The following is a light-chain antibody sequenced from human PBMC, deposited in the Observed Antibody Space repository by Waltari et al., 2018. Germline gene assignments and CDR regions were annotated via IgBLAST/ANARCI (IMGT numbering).Light chain of an antibody. V-gene: IGKV1-9*01. CDR2: TAS. CDR3: QHLNGYPIT. CDR1: QGIRSY. Sequence: DIQLTQSPSFLSASVGDRVTIPCRALQGIRSYLAWYQQKPGKAPKLLIYTASTLQSGVPSRFSGSGSGTEFTLTISSLQPEDFATYYCQHLNGYPITFGHGTRLEIK. J-gene: IGKJ5*01.